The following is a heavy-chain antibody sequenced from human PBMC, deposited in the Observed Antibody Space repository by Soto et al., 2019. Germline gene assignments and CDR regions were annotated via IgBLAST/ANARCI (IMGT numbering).Heavy chain of an antibody. CDR3: ARAYPDYGPDDAFDI. J-gene: IGHJ3*02. CDR2: IWYDGSNK. CDR1: GFTFSSYG. Sequence: GGSLRLSCAASGFTFSSYGMHWVRQAPGKGLEWVAVIWYDGSNKYYADSVKGRFTISRDNSKNTLYLQMNSLRAEDTAVYYCARAYPDYGPDDAFDIWGQGTMVTVSS. V-gene: IGHV3-33*01. D-gene: IGHD4-17*01.